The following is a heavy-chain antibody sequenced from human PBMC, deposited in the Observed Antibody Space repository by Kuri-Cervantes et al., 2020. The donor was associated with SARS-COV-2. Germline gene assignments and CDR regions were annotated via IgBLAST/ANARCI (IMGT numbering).Heavy chain of an antibody. V-gene: IGHV4-39*01. CDR3: ARQYVLRHLELSREMRSTYYMDV. D-gene: IGHD3-3*01. CDR2: IYYTGNT. J-gene: IGHJ6*03. Sequence: SETLSLTCTVSRGSISSSSYYWGCIRQPPGKGQEWIGSIYYTGNTYYNPSLNSRVTMSVDTSKHQFSLKVSSVTAADTAVYYCARQYVLRHLELSREMRSTYYMDVWGKGTAVTVSS. CDR1: RGSISSSSYY.